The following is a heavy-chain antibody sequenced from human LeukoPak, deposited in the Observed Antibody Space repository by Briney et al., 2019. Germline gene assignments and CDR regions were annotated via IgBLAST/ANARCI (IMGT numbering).Heavy chain of an antibody. D-gene: IGHD3-10*01. CDR3: ARSAMVRGVLLQH. J-gene: IGHJ1*01. CDR2: IWYDGSNK. Sequence: GGSLRLSCAASGFTFSSYGMHWVRQAPGKGLEWVAVIWYDGSNKYYADSVKGRFTISRDNSKNTLYLQMNSLRAEDTAVYYCARSAMVRGVLLQHWGQGTLVTVSS. V-gene: IGHV3-33*01. CDR1: GFTFSSYG.